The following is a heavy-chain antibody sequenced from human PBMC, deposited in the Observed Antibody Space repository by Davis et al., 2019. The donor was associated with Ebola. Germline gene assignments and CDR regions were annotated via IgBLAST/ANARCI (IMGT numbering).Heavy chain of an antibody. Sequence: PGGSLRLSCAASGFTFSSYEMNWVRQAPGKGLEWVSYISSSGSTIYYADSVKGRFTISRDNAKNSLYLQMNSLRAEDTAVYYCARHIAAAGYYYYGMDVWGQGTTVTVSS. CDR3: ARHIAAAGYYYYGMDV. D-gene: IGHD6-13*01. CDR1: GFTFSSYE. J-gene: IGHJ6*02. V-gene: IGHV3-48*03. CDR2: ISSSGSTI.